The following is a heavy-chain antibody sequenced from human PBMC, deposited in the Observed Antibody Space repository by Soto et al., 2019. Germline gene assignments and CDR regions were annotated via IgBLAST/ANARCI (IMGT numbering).Heavy chain of an antibody. CDR1: GGSISSGGYY. V-gene: IGHV4-31*03. CDR2: IYYSGTT. Sequence: QVQLQESGPGLVKPSQTLSLTCTVSGGSISSGGYYWSWIRQHPGKGLEWIGYIYYSGTTYYNPSLKSRVSILMDTSKKQFSLNLNSVTAAETAVYYCASGRYCSSPSCYSPFDYWGQGTLVTVSS. D-gene: IGHD2-2*01. J-gene: IGHJ4*02. CDR3: ASGRYCSSPSCYSPFDY.